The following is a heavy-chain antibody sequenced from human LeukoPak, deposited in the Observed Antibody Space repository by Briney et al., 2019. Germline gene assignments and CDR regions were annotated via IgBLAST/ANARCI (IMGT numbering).Heavy chain of an antibody. J-gene: IGHJ4*02. CDR2: INHSGST. Sequence: SETLSLTCAVYGESLNGHYWSWIRQSPGKGLEWIGEINHSGSTNYNPSLKSRVTISVDTSKNQFSLKLSSATAADTAVYYCARLTEDTAMVYDYWGQGTLVTVSS. D-gene: IGHD5-18*01. V-gene: IGHV4-34*01. CDR1: GESLNGHY. CDR3: ARLTEDTAMVYDY.